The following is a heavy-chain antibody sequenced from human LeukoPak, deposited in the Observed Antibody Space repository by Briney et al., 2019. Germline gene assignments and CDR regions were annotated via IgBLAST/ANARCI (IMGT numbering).Heavy chain of an antibody. CDR2: IYYSGST. V-gene: IGHV4-39*01. CDR3: ARHRHYDSSGYYYLDY. CDR1: GGSISSSSYY. D-gene: IGHD3-22*01. Sequence: SETLSLTCTVSGGSISSSSYYWGWIRQPPGKGLEWIGSIYYSGSTYYNPSLKSRVTISVDTSKNQFSLKLSSVTAADTAVYYCARHRHYDSSGYYYLDYWGQGTLVTVSS. J-gene: IGHJ4*02.